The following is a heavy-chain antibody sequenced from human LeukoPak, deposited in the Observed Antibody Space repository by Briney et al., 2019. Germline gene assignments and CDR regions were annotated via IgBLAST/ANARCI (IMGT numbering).Heavy chain of an antibody. Sequence: PSETLSLTCTVSGGSISSYYWSWIRQPPGKGLEWIGYIYYSGSTNYNPSLKSRVTISVDTSKNQFSLKLSSVTAADTAVYYCARALGGYSGYDSWGYWGQGTLVTVSS. CDR3: ARALGGYSGYDSWGY. D-gene: IGHD5-12*01. V-gene: IGHV4-59*01. CDR1: GGSISSYY. J-gene: IGHJ4*02. CDR2: IYYSGST.